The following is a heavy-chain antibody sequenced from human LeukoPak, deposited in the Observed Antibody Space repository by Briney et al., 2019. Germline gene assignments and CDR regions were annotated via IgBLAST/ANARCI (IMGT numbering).Heavy chain of an antibody. Sequence: GGSLRLSCAASGFTFSSYAMSWVRQAPGKGLEWVSAISGSGGSAYYADSVKGRFTISRDNSKNALYLQMNSLRAEDTAVYYCAKCPNWELLADYWGQGTLVTVSS. CDR2: ISGSGGSA. CDR1: GFTFSSYA. D-gene: IGHD1-26*01. V-gene: IGHV3-23*01. J-gene: IGHJ4*02. CDR3: AKCPNWELLADY.